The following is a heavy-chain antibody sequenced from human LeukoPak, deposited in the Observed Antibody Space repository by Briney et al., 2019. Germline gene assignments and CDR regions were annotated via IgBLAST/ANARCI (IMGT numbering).Heavy chain of an antibody. Sequence: GGSLRLSCAASGFTFSSNWMHWVRQAPGKGLVWVSRINEDGSTTNYADSVKGRSTIFRDNVKNTLYLQMNSLRAEDTAVYYCVRDLGGRSGHWGQGTLVTVSS. V-gene: IGHV3-74*01. CDR3: VRDLGGRSGH. CDR2: INEDGSTT. D-gene: IGHD1-26*01. J-gene: IGHJ4*02. CDR1: GFTFSSNW.